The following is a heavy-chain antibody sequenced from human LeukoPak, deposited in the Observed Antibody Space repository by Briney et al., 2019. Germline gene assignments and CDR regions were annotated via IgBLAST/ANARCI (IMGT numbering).Heavy chain of an antibody. CDR1: GYSFTSYW. V-gene: IGHV5-10-1*01. D-gene: IGHD6-19*01. CDR2: IDPSDSYT. J-gene: IGHJ4*02. Sequence: GESLKISCKSSGYSFTSYWISWVRQMPGKGLEWMGRIDPSDSYTNYSPSFQGHVTISADKSISTAYLQWSSLKASDTAMYYCATRAVAGTRVFDYWGQGTQVTVSS. CDR3: ATRAVAGTRVFDY.